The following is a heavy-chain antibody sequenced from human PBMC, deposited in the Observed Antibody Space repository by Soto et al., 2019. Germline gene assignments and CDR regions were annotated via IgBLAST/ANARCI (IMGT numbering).Heavy chain of an antibody. D-gene: IGHD3-22*01. V-gene: IGHV3-23*01. CDR3: ATMNGYFEY. CDR1: GFRFSSYS. CDR2: ITATGDRT. J-gene: IGHJ4*02. Sequence: QPGGSLRLSCADSGFRFSSYSMSWVRQTPGKGLEWVAAITATGDRTYYADSVTGRFTISRDNSKKTHYLQMTSLRAEDTATYYCATMNGYFEYWGQGTPVTVSS.